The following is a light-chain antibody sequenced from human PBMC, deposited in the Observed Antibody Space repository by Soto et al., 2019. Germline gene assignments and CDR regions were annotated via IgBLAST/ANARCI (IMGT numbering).Light chain of an antibody. Sequence: DTVMTQSPLSLPVTPGEPASISCRSSQSLLHGNGYNYLDWYLQKPGQSPQLLIYLGSNRASGVPDMFSGSGSGTDFTLKIRRVEAEDVGVYYCMQALQTPPTFGQGTKLEIK. CDR2: LGS. CDR1: QSLLHGNGYNY. CDR3: MQALQTPPT. V-gene: IGKV2-28*01. J-gene: IGKJ2*01.